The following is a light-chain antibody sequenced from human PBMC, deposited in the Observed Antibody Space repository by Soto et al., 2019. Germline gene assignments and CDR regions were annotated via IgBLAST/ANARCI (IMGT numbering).Light chain of an antibody. Sequence: QSVLTQPPSASGTPGQRVTISCSGSSSNIGSNTVNWYQQLPGTAPKLLIYSNNQRPSGVPDRFSGSKSGTSASLAISGLQSEDEAVYYCAAWDDSLNGWVFGGRTKLTVL. CDR3: AAWDDSLNGWV. J-gene: IGLJ3*02. V-gene: IGLV1-44*01. CDR2: SNN. CDR1: SSNIGSNT.